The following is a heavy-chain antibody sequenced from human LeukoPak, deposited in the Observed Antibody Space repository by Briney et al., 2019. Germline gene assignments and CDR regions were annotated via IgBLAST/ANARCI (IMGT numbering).Heavy chain of an antibody. D-gene: IGHD2-2*01. Sequence: GGSLRLSCAASGFTFSSYTMNWVRQAPGKGLEWVSSISSTSSYKYYADSVKGRFTISRDNAKNSLYLEMDRPRAEDTAVYYCATVGGFCDSTSNCYRDYCGQGTLVTVSS. J-gene: IGHJ4*02. CDR2: ISSTSSYK. CDR1: GFTFSSYT. V-gene: IGHV3-21*01. CDR3: ATVGGFCDSTSNCYRDY.